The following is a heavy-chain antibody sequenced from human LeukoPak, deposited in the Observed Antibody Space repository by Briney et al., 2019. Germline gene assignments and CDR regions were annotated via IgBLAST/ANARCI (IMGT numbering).Heavy chain of an antibody. Sequence: PGGSLRLSCAASGFTFSSYAMHWVRQAPGKGLEWVAVISYDGSNKYYADSVKGRFTISRDNSKNTLYLQMNSLRAEDTAVYYCASGRGSYRLDYWGQGTLVTVSS. J-gene: IGHJ4*02. D-gene: IGHD3-16*02. CDR1: GFTFSSYA. CDR3: ASGRGSYRLDY. V-gene: IGHV3-30-3*01. CDR2: ISYDGSNK.